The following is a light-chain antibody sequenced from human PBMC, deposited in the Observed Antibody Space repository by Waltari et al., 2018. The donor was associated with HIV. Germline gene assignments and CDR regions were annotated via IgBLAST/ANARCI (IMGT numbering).Light chain of an antibody. Sequence: EIVMTQSPATLSVSPGERVTLSCRASQSINTNLAWYQQTGGQAPRLLIHGASTRAAGIPARFSGSGSGTEFTLTVDSLQSEDFALYYCQQYHDWSPLTFAGGTKLEI. V-gene: IGKV3D-15*01. CDR2: GAS. J-gene: IGKJ4*01. CDR1: QSINTN. CDR3: QQYHDWSPLT.